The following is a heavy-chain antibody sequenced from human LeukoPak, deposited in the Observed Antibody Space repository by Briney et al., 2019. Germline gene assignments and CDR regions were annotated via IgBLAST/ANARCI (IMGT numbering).Heavy chain of an antibody. CDR2: INPNSGGT. CDR1: GYTFTLYY. CDR3: ARDLIVGYDILTGYEY. V-gene: IGHV1-2*02. J-gene: IGHJ4*02. Sequence: ASVKVSCTASGYTFTLYYIHWVRQAPGQGLEWMGWINPNSGGTNYAQKFQGRVTMTRDKSISTAYMELSRLRSDDTAVYYCARDLIVGYDILTGYEYWGQGTLVTVSS. D-gene: IGHD3-9*01.